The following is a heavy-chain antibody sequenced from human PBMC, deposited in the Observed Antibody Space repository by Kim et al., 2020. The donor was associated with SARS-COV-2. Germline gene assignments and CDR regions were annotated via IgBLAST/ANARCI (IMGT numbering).Heavy chain of an antibody. J-gene: IGHJ5*02. D-gene: IGHD3-10*01. CDR3: AKIFGEFHSQSGRDP. Sequence: ADSVKSRFAISRDNSKSTLYLQMNSLKVEDTAVYHCAKIFGEFHSQSGRDPWGQGTLVTVSS. V-gene: IGHV3-30*02.